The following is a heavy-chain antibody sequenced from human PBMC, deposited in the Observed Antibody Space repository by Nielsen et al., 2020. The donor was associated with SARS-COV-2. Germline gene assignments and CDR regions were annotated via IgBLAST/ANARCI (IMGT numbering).Heavy chain of an antibody. J-gene: IGHJ6*02. V-gene: IGHV7-4-1*02. CDR3: ARDPDALWFGELLRYYYYGMDV. Sequence: ASVKVFCKASGYTFTSYAMNWVRQAPGQGLEWMGWINTNTGNPTYAQGFTGRFVFSLDTSVSTAYLQISSLKAEDTAVYYCARDPDALWFGELLRYYYYGMDVWGQGTTVTVSS. D-gene: IGHD3-10*01. CDR1: GYTFTSYA. CDR2: INTNTGNP.